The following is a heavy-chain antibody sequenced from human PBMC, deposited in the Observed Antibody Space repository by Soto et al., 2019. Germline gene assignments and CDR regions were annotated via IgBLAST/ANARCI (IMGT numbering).Heavy chain of an antibody. V-gene: IGHV3-30*18. CDR1: GGTFSGYG. D-gene: IGHD2-21*02. CDR3: AKDLVMWVVTAIEAFAI. CDR2: ISYDGSNK. Sequence: GGSLRLSCAASGGTFSGYGMHWVRQAPGEGLEWVAVISYDGSNKYYADSVMGRFTISGDNSKNTLYLQMHSLRAEHTAVYYCAKDLVMWVVTAIEAFAIWGQGTMVTVSS. J-gene: IGHJ3*02.